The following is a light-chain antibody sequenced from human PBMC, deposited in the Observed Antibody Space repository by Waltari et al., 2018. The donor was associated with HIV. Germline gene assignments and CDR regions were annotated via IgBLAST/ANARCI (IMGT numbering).Light chain of an antibody. Sequence: EIVLTQSPGTLSLSPGERATLSCRASQSVRSASLAWYQQKPGQAPRLLSYGASSRAPGIPDRFSGSGAVTDFILTISSLEPEDCAVYYCQQYAASPLTFGGGTKVEIK. CDR3: QQYAASPLT. CDR2: GAS. J-gene: IGKJ4*01. CDR1: QSVRSAS. V-gene: IGKV3-20*01.